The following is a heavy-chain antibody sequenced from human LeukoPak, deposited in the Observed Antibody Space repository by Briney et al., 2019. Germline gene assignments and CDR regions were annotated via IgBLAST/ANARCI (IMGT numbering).Heavy chain of an antibody. Sequence: GGSLRLSCAASGFTFSSYALHWVRQAPGKGLEWVAVISYDGSNKYYADSVKGRFTISRDNSKNTLYLQMNSLRAEDTAVYYCAKDVSSDWPSAGFDYWGQGTLVTVSS. J-gene: IGHJ4*02. CDR3: AKDVSSDWPSAGFDY. D-gene: IGHD6-19*01. CDR1: GFTFSSYA. CDR2: ISYDGSNK. V-gene: IGHV3-30-3*01.